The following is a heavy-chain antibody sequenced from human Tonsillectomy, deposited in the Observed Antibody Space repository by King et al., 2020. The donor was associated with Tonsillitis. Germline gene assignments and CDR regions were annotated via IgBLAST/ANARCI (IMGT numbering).Heavy chain of an antibody. CDR2: ISGSGGST. Sequence: VQLVEAGGDLVQPGGSLRLSCAASGFTFSSYAMTWVRQAPGKGLEWVSAISGSGGSTHYADSVKGRFTISRDNSKYTLFLQMNSLRAEDTAVYYCAKGTQPYYYASGIYDLFDYWGQGTLVTVSS. D-gene: IGHD3-10*01. J-gene: IGHJ4*02. CDR1: GFTFSSYA. V-gene: IGHV3-23*04. CDR3: AKGTQPYYYASGIYDLFDY.